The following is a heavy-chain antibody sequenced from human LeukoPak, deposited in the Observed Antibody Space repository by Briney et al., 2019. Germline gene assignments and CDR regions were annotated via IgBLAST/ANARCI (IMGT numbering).Heavy chain of an antibody. CDR2: IYNSGNT. V-gene: IGHV4-59*08. J-gene: IGHJ4*02. CDR1: GGSISSYY. Sequence: PSATLSLTCTVSGGSISSYYWSWIRQPPGKGLEWIGYIYNSGNTNYNPSLKSRVTISVDTPKNQFSLKLSSVTAADTAVYYCARQRGGSYYGDTYYFDYWGQGTLVTVSS. D-gene: IGHD1-26*01. CDR3: ARQRGGSYYGDTYYFDY.